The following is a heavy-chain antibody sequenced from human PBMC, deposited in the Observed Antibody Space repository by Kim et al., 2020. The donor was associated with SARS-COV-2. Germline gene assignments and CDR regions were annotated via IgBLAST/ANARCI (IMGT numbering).Heavy chain of an antibody. D-gene: IGHD3-10*01. CDR3: AREGVTMVRGPMEENWFAP. CDR2: INSSSSTI. V-gene: IGHV3-48*02. CDR1: GFTFSSYS. J-gene: IGHJ5*02. Sequence: GGSLRLSCAASGFTFSSYSMNWIRQAPGKGLEWVSYINSSSSTIYYADSVKGRFTISRDNAKNSLYLQMNSLRDEDTAVYYCAREGVTMVRGPMEENWFAPWGQGTLVTVSS.